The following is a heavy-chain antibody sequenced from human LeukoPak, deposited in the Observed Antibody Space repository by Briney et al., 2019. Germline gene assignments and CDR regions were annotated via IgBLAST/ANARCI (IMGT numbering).Heavy chain of an antibody. Sequence: GGSLRLSCAASGFTVSSNYMSWVRQAPGKGLEWVSVIYSGGSTYYSDSVRGRFTISRDNSKNTLYLQMNSLRAEDTAVYYCARELCYYDSSGYYRYFDYWGQGTLVTVSS. J-gene: IGHJ4*02. V-gene: IGHV3-66*02. CDR3: ARELCYYDSSGYYRYFDY. D-gene: IGHD3-22*01. CDR1: GFTVSSNY. CDR2: IYSGGST.